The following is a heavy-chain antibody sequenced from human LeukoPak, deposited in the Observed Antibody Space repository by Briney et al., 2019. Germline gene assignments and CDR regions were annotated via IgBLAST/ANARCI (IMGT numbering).Heavy chain of an antibody. CDR2: IYYSGST. Sequence: SETLSLTCIVSGGSISSSNYYWSWIRQPPGKGLEWIGYIYYSGSTNYNPSLKSRVTISVDTSKNQFSLKLSSVTAADTAVYYCASTPYYYGSGSYAYWGQGTLVTVSS. V-gene: IGHV4-61*01. J-gene: IGHJ4*02. CDR3: ASTPYYYGSGSYAY. D-gene: IGHD3-10*01. CDR1: GGSISSSNYY.